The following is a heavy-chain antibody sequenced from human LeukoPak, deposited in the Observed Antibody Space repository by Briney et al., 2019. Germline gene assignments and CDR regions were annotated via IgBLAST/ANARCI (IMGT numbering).Heavy chain of an antibody. CDR1: GGFFSGYY. J-gene: IGHJ4*02. V-gene: IGHV4-34*01. CDR3: ARVAGIAVAGTTGYFDY. CDR2: INHSGST. Sequence: SETLSLTCAVYGGFFSGYYWSWIRQPPGKGLEWIGEINHSGSTNYNPSLKSRVTISVDKSKNQFSLKLSSVTAADTAVYYCARVAGIAVAGTTGYFDYWGQGTLVTVSS. D-gene: IGHD6-19*01.